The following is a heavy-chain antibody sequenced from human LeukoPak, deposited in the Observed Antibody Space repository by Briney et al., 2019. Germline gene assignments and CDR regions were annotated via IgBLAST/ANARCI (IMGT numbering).Heavy chain of an antibody. CDR3: AKEARIAVAGAHFDY. CDR2: ISGSGGST. D-gene: IGHD6-19*01. CDR1: GFTFSNYG. V-gene: IGHV3-23*01. Sequence: GGSLRLSCAASGFTFSNYGMSWVRQAPGKGLEWVSAISGSGGSTYYADSLKGRFTISRDNSKNTLYLQMNSLRAEDTAVYYCAKEARIAVAGAHFDYWGQGTLVTVSS. J-gene: IGHJ4*02.